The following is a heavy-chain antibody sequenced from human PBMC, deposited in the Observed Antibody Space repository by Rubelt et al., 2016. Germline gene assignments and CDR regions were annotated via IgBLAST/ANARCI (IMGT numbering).Heavy chain of an antibody. Sequence: QAPGQGLEWMGWINPNSGGTNYAQKFQGRVTMTRNTSISTAYMELSRLRSDDTAVYYCAREGGYDSRGDYWGQGTLVTVSS. V-gene: IGHV1-2*02. CDR2: INPNSGGT. J-gene: IGHJ4*02. CDR3: AREGGYDSRGDY. D-gene: IGHD5-12*01.